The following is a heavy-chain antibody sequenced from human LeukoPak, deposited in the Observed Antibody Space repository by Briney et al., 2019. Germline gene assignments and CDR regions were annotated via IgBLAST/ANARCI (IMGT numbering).Heavy chain of an antibody. CDR1: GFRFSDSA. CDR2: IWHDGTYK. V-gene: IGHV3-33*01. CDR3: ARGQYNANYFDY. J-gene: IGHJ4*02. Sequence: GGSLRLSCAASGFRFSDSAMHWVRQAPGKGQEWASVIWHDGTYKYYVDSVKGRFTISRDDSKNMLYLQMNSLRAEDTAVYYCARGQYNANYFDYWGQGTLVTVSS. D-gene: IGHD5-24*01.